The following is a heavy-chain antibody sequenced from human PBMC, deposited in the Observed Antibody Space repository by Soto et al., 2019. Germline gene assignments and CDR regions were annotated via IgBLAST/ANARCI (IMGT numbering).Heavy chain of an antibody. CDR2: IYYSGTT. CDR3: ACIFSGGYGYGFYYYGMDV. Sequence: PSETLSLTCTVSGDSITSNSYFWAWIRQPPGKGLEWIGSIYYSGTTYYNPSLKSRVTISVDTSKNQFSLKLSSVTAADTAVYYCACIFSGGYGYGFYYYGMDVWGQGTTVTVSS. CDR1: GDSITSNSYF. J-gene: IGHJ6*02. V-gene: IGHV4-39*01. D-gene: IGHD5-18*01.